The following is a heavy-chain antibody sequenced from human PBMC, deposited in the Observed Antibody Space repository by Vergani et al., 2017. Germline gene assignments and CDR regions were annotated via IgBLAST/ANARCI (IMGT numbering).Heavy chain of an antibody. V-gene: IGHV3-7*01. CDR2: INQDGSEK. J-gene: IGHJ4*02. Sequence: EVQLLESGGGLVQPGGSLRLSCAASGFTFGSYWMSWVRQAPGKGLEWVANINQDGSEKNYVDSVKGRFTISRDNAKNSLYLQMNSLRADDTAVYHCARDRNLDYWGQGTLVTVAS. D-gene: IGHD1-14*01. CDR3: ARDRNLDY. CDR1: GFTFGSYW.